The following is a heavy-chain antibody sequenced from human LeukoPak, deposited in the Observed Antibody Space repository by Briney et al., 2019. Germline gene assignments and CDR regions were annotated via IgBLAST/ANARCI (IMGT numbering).Heavy chain of an antibody. CDR2: ISGSGGST. V-gene: IGHV3-23*01. CDR3: AKGPLSFGELTVKYLQD. D-gene: IGHD3-10*01. Sequence: GGSLRLSCSAARFKFSGYAMSWVRQAPGKGLEWVSVISGSGGSTFYADAVKGRFTISRDNSKNTLFLQMHSLSVEDTAVYFCAKGPLSFGELTVKYLQDWGQGTLATVSS. J-gene: IGHJ1*01. CDR1: RFKFSGYA.